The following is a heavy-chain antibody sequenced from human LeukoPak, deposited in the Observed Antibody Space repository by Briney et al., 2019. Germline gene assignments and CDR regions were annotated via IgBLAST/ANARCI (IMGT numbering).Heavy chain of an antibody. V-gene: IGHV1-18*01. Sequence: GASVTVSFKASGYTFTSYGISWVRQAPGQGLEWMGWISAYNGNTNYAQKLQGRVTMTRDTSTSTVYMELSSLRSEDTAVYYCARSDQNRGDYFDYWGQGTLVTVSS. CDR2: ISAYNGNT. CDR1: GYTFTSYG. J-gene: IGHJ4*02. CDR3: ARSDQNRGDYFDY. D-gene: IGHD1-14*01.